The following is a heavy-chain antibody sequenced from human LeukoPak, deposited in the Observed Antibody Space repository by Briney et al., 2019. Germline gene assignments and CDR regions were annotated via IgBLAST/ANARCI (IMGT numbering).Heavy chain of an antibody. J-gene: IGHJ4*02. CDR2: IYYSGST. Sequence: PSETLSLTCTVSGGSISSSSYYWGWIRQPPGKGLEWIGNIYYSGSTYYNPSLKSRVTISVDTSKNQFSLKLSSVTAADTAVYYCAREAAARPSDYWGQGTLVTVSS. CDR3: AREAAARPSDY. D-gene: IGHD6-6*01. V-gene: IGHV4-39*02. CDR1: GGSISSSSYY.